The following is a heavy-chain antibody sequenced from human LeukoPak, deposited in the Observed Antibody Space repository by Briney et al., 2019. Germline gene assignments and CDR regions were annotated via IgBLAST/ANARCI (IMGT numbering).Heavy chain of an antibody. V-gene: IGHV1-2*06. CDR1: GYTFTSYY. CDR3: ARERGVRGVITPLCY. J-gene: IGHJ4*02. D-gene: IGHD3-10*01. Sequence: AASVKVSCKASGYTFTSYYMHWVRQAPGQGLEWMGRINPNSGGTNYAQKFQGRVTMTRDTSISTAYMELSRLRSDDTAVYYCARERGVRGVITPLCYWGQGTLVTVSS. CDR2: INPNSGGT.